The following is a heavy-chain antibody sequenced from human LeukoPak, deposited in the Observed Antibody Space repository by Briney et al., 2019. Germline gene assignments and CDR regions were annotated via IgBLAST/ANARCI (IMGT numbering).Heavy chain of an antibody. CDR1: GGSISSCGYY. V-gene: IGHV4-61*08. CDR3: AGQLWLNYYYYGMDV. CDR2: IYYSRST. Sequence: PSETLSLTCTVSGGSISSCGYYWIWIRQAPGMGLEWIVYIYYSRSTNYNPSLKSLVIISVDTSKNKFSLKLSSVTAADTDVYYCAGQLWLNYYYYGMDVWGQGTTVTVSS. D-gene: IGHD5-18*01. J-gene: IGHJ6*02.